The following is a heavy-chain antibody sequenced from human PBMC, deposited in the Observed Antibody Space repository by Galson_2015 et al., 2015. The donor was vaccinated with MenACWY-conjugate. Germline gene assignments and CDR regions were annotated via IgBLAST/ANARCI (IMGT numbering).Heavy chain of an antibody. D-gene: IGHD2-8*01. V-gene: IGHV1-18*01. J-gene: IGHJ4*02. CDR3: ARVCTNGVRPIGQDYFDY. CDR2: ISAYNGNT. Sequence: SVKVSCKASGYTFTSYGISWVRQAPGQGLEWMGWISAYNGNTNYAQKLQGRVTMTTDTSTSTAYMELRSLRSDDTAVYYCARVCTNGVRPIGQDYFDYWGQGTLVTVSS. CDR1: GYTFTSYG.